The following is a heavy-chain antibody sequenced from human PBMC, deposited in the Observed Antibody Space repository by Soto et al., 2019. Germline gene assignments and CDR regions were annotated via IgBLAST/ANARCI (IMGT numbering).Heavy chain of an antibody. CDR1: GYTFTSYG. CDR3: AREQYDYVWGSYRTPDNWFDP. D-gene: IGHD3-16*02. J-gene: IGHJ5*02. Sequence: QVQLVQSGAEVKKPGASVKVSCKASGYTFTSYGISWVRQAPGQGLEWVGWISAYNGNTNYAQKLQGRVTMTTDTSTSTAYMELRSLRSDDTAVYYCAREQYDYVWGSYRTPDNWFDPWGQGTLVTVSS. CDR2: ISAYNGNT. V-gene: IGHV1-18*04.